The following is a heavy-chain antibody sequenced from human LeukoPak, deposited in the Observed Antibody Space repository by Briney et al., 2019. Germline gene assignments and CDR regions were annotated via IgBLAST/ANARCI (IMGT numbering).Heavy chain of an antibody. V-gene: IGHV4-59*08. CDR1: GGSISTYY. CDR2: IYYSGSP. CDR3: ARRLANSSGHRDAFDI. Sequence: SETLSLTCTVSGGSISTYYWNWIRQPPGKGLECIGYIYYSGSPSYNPSFMSRVTISVDTSKNQFSLKLSSVTAADTAVYYCARRLANSSGHRDAFDIWGQGTMVTVSS. D-gene: IGHD6-19*01. J-gene: IGHJ3*02.